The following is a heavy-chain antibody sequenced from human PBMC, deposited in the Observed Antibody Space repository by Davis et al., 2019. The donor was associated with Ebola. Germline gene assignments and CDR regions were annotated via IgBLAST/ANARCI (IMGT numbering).Heavy chain of an antibody. V-gene: IGHV3-33*01. CDR3: ARVDSSGSPDY. J-gene: IGHJ4*02. D-gene: IGHD3-22*01. Sequence: GGSLRLSCAASGFTFRDSGMYWVRQAPGKGLEWVAVIWYDGSNKYYADSVKGRFTISRDNSKNTLYLQMNSLRAEDTAVYYCARVDSSGSPDYWGQGTLVTVSS. CDR1: GFTFRDSG. CDR2: IWYDGSNK.